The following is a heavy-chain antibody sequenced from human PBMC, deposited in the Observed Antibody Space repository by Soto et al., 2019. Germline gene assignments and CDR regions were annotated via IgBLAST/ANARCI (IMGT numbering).Heavy chain of an antibody. V-gene: IGHV5-51*01. D-gene: IGHD2-2*01. Sequence: RESLKISCKGSGFTFTAYWIGWVRQMPGKGLEWMGIMFPGDSTTRYSPSFQGQVTMSADKSISTAYLQWNSLKASDTAMYYCARVVIGYCSSTSCPADYWGQGALVTVSS. J-gene: IGHJ4*02. CDR3: ARVVIGYCSSTSCPADY. CDR1: GFTFTAYW. CDR2: MFPGDSTT.